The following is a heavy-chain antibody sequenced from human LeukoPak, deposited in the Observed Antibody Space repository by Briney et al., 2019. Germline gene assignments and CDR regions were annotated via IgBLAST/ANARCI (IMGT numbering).Heavy chain of an antibody. Sequence: ASVKVSCKVSGYTLTELSMHWVRQAPGKGLEWMGGFDPEDGETIYAQKFQGRVTMTEDTSTDTAYMELRSLRSDDTAVYYCARESSSSPFPYYYYYYGMDVWGQGTTVTVSS. CDR3: ARESSSSPFPYYYYYYGMDV. V-gene: IGHV1-24*01. CDR2: FDPEDGET. CDR1: GYTLTELS. D-gene: IGHD6-13*01. J-gene: IGHJ6*02.